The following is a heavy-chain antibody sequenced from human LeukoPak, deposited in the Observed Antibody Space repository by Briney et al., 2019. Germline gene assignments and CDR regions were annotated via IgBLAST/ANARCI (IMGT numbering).Heavy chain of an antibody. J-gene: IGHJ4*02. Sequence: GGSLRLSCAASGFTFSSNYMSWVRQAPGKGLEWVPVVYSGGSTYYTDSVKGRFTISRDNSKNTLYLQMNSLRAEDTAVYYCARPDDYGDYSLDYWGQGTLVTVSS. V-gene: IGHV3-53*01. CDR3: ARPDDYGDYSLDY. CDR1: GFTFSSNY. CDR2: VYSGGST. D-gene: IGHD4-17*01.